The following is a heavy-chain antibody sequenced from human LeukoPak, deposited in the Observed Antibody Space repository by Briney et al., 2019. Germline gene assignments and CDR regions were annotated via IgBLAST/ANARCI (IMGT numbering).Heavy chain of an antibody. D-gene: IGHD2-21*02. CDR1: DYSISSAYY. CDR3: ARDQAYCGGDCYFDF. J-gene: IGHJ4*02. CDR2: IYHSGST. V-gene: IGHV4-38-2*02. Sequence: SETLSLTCAVSDYSISSAYYWGWIRPPPGKGLEWIGSIYHSGSTDYNPSLKSRVTISVDTSKNQFSLKLRSVTAADTAVYYCARDQAYCGGDCYFDFWGQGTLVTVSS.